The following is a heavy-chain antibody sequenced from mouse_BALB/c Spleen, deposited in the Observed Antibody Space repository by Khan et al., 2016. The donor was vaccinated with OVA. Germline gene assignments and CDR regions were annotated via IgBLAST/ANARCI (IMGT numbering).Heavy chain of an antibody. D-gene: IGHD2-14*01. CDR1: GYTFTSHW. J-gene: IGHJ4*01. CDR2: INPGTDNT. CDR3: AREKALYDFDY. V-gene: IGHV1-54*01. Sequence: QVQLKQSGAELVRPGTSVKLSCKTSGYTFTSHWIHWVKQGSGQGLEWIARINPGTDNTHYNENFKDKATLTADKSSSTVYLQLSSLTSEDSAVYFCAREKALYDFDYWGQGTTVTVSS.